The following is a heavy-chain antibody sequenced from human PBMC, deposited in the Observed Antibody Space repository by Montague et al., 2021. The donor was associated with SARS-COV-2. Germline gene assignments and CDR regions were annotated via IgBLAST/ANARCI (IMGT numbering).Heavy chain of an antibody. J-gene: IGHJ4*02. Sequence: PALVKPTQTLTLTCTFSGFSLSTSGMCVGWIRQPPGKALEWLARIDWDDDKYYSTSLKTRLTISKDTSKNQVVLTMTNMDPVDTAMYYCARTSIAAAGTAIDYWGQGTLVTVSS. D-gene: IGHD6-13*01. CDR2: IDWDDDK. CDR1: GFSLSTSGMC. CDR3: ARTSIAAAGTAIDY. V-gene: IGHV2-70*11.